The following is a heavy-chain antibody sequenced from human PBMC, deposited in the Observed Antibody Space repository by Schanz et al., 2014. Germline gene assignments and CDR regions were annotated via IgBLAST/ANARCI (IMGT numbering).Heavy chain of an antibody. J-gene: IGHJ4*02. D-gene: IGHD3-10*01. V-gene: IGHV3-33*01. Sequence: QVQLVESGGGVVQFGRSLRLSCVASGFTFSSYGMHWVRQAPGKGLEWVAVIWYDENNKYYADSVKGRFTMSRDNSKNTWYLQMNSLRAEDTAVYYCARANYRRKINFDYWGRGTLVNVSS. CDR3: ARANYRRKINFDY. CDR1: GFTFSSYG. CDR2: IWYDENNK.